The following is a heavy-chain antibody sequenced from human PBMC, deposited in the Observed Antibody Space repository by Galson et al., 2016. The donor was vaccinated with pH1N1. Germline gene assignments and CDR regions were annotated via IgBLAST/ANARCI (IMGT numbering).Heavy chain of an antibody. CDR2: IFDSGAT. CDR1: GASISGSSYF. V-gene: IGHV4-39*01. Sequence: LSLTCKVSGASISGSSYFWGWVRQPPGKGLEWIGSIFDSGATYYNPSLKSRLTVSVDTSKNQFSLKLHSVTAADTAIFYCVRQTIIVAIPKSGFDSWGQGTLVTVSS. D-gene: IGHD3-22*01. CDR3: VRQTIIVAIPKSGFDS. J-gene: IGHJ4*02.